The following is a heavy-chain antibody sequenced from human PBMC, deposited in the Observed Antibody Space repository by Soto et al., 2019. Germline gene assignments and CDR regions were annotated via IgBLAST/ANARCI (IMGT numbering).Heavy chain of an antibody. J-gene: IGHJ4*02. CDR3: ARRYGYSFDY. CDR2: IYYSGST. V-gene: IGHV4-59*08. CDR1: GGSISSYY. D-gene: IGHD1-1*01. Sequence: QVQLQESGPGLVKPSETLSLTCTVSGGSISSYYWSWIRQPPGKGLEWIGYIYYSGSTNYNPSLKHRVTISVDTSKTRCSLKLSSVTAADTAVYYCARRYGYSFDYWGQGTLVTVSS.